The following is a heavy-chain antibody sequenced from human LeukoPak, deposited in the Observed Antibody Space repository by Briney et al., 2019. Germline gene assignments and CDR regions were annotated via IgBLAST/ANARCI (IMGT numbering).Heavy chain of an antibody. Sequence: PGRSLRLSCAASGFTFSSYGMHWVRQAPGKGLEWLSFISFDGYNIHSADSVQGRFNISRDNSRKTLYLHLNDLRPEDTAVYYCAKDWGGARSTALNYWGQGVLVTVSS. CDR2: ISFDGYNI. V-gene: IGHV3-30*18. CDR3: AKDWGGARSTALNY. CDR1: GFTFSSYG. D-gene: IGHD2-21*01. J-gene: IGHJ4*02.